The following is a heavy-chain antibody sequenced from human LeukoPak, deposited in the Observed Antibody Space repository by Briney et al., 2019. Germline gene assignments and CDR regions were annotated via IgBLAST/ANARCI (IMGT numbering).Heavy chain of an antibody. V-gene: IGHV3-21*01. J-gene: IGHJ4*02. CDR2: ISSSSSYI. D-gene: IGHD5-12*01. CDR3: ARDGIHSGHAGYFDY. CDR1: GFTFSSYS. Sequence: GGSLRLSCAASGFTFSSYSMNWVRQTPGKGLEWVSSISSSSSYIYYADSVKGRFTISRDNAKNSLYLQMNRLRAEDTAVYYCARDGIHSGHAGYFDYWRQGTLVTVSS.